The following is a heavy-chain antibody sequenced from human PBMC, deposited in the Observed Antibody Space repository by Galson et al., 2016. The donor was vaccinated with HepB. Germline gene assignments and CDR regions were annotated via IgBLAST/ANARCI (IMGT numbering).Heavy chain of an antibody. Sequence: SETLSLTCTVSGGSISSYSWSWIRQPPGKGLEWIGYIYYSGSTNYNPSLKSRVTISLDTSKKPFSLKLSSVTAADTAVYYCARRWDNWEYVWDFDIWGLGTMVTVSS. J-gene: IGHJ3*02. CDR2: IYYSGST. V-gene: IGHV4-59*01. CDR1: GGSISSYS. CDR3: ARRWDNWEYVWDFDI. D-gene: IGHD3-16*01.